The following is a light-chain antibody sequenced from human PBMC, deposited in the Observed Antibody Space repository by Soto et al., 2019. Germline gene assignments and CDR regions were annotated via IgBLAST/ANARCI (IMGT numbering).Light chain of an antibody. CDR1: QCISRY. CDR3: QQRSNWPPIT. V-gene: IGKV3-11*01. J-gene: IGKJ5*01. Sequence: ETVWTQSPAILSLSPGERATLFCRASQCISRYLAWYQQKPGQAPRLLIYDASNRATGTPARFSGSGSGTDFTLTISSLEPEDFAVYYCQQRSNWPPITFGQGTRLEIK. CDR2: DAS.